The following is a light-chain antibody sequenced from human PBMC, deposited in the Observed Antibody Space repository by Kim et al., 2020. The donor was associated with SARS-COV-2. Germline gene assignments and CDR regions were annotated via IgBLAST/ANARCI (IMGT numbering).Light chain of an antibody. V-gene: IGKV1-5*03. Sequence: DIQMTQSPSTLSPSVGDRVTITCRASQSIRIYLAWYQQKPGKAPKLLIYRASRLETGVPSRFSGSGSGTEFTLTISSLQPDDSAILYCQHYDAYPLTFGGGTKVDIK. CDR1: QSIRIY. CDR3: QHYDAYPLT. J-gene: IGKJ4*01. CDR2: RAS.